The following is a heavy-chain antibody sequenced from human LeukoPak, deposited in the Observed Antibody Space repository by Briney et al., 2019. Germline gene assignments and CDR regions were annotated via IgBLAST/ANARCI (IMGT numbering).Heavy chain of an antibody. V-gene: IGHV3-23*01. CDR2: ISHSGGNT. CDR1: GFTFSNYA. J-gene: IGHJ4*02. D-gene: IGHD4-17*01. Sequence: PGGSLRLSCAASGFTFSNYALSWVRQAPGKGLEWVSGISHSGGNTYYSDSVKGRFTISRDNSKNTLYLQMNSLRAEDTAVYYCARVWTATTPDYWGQGTLVTVSS. CDR3: ARVWTATTPDY.